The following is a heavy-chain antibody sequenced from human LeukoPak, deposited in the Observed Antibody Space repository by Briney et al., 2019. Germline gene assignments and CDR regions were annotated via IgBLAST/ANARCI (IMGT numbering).Heavy chain of an antibody. CDR2: ISGSGGST. V-gene: IGHV3-23*01. Sequence: SGGSLRLSCAASGFTFSSYGMSWVRQAPGKGLEWVSAISGSGGSTYYADSVKGRFTISRDNSKNTLYLQMNSLRAEDTAVYYCAKGGARPTGYYYYMDVWGKGTTVTVSS. CDR1: GFTFSSYG. J-gene: IGHJ6*03. CDR3: AKGGARPTGYYYYMDV.